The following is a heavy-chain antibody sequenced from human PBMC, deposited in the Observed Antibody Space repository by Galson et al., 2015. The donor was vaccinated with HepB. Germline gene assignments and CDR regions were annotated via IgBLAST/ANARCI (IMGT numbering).Heavy chain of an antibody. Sequence: SLRLSCAASGFTFSNYWMHWVRQAPGKGLVWVSRISTDGIITNNADSVKGRFTISRDNAKNTLYLQMSSLRAEDTAMYYCVRARGVTGSDYWGQGTLVTVSS. D-gene: IGHD3-9*01. CDR2: ISTDGIIT. CDR1: GFTFSNYW. CDR3: VRARGVTGSDY. J-gene: IGHJ4*02. V-gene: IGHV3-74*01.